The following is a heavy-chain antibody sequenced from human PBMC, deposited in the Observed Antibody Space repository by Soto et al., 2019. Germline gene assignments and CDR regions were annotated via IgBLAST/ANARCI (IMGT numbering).Heavy chain of an antibody. Sequence: GGSLRLSCAGSGFTFSNFAMGWVRQAPGKGPEWVSSVSGGGSASFSADSVRGRFSVSRDNSKNTLFLQMNTLRVEDTAVYYCAQTRPAAVGTDFFDLWG. CDR3: AQTRPAAVGTDFFDL. V-gene: IGHV3-23*01. D-gene: IGHD6-13*01. CDR2: VSGGGSAS. CDR1: GFTFSNFA. J-gene: IGHJ4*01.